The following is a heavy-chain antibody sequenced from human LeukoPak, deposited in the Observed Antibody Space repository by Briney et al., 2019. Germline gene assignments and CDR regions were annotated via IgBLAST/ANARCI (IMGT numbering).Heavy chain of an antibody. D-gene: IGHD6-13*01. CDR2: IYTSGST. CDR3: ARGGGAAEWPAIGFDI. CDR1: GGSISSATYY. J-gene: IGHJ3*02. V-gene: IGHV4-61*02. Sequence: SETLSLTCTVSGGSISSATYYWNWIRQPAGKGLEWIGRIYTSGSTNYNPSLKSRVTISVDTSKNQFSLKLSSVTAADTAVYYCARGGGAAEWPAIGFDIWGQGTMVTVSS.